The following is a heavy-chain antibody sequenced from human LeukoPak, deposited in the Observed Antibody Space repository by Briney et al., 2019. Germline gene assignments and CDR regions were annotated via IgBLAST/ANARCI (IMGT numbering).Heavy chain of an antibody. J-gene: IGHJ4*02. CDR2: IYSSGST. V-gene: IGHV4-59*01. Sequence: PSETLSPTCTVSGGSISRYHWSWVRQPPGKGLEWIGYIYSSGSTNYNPSLKSRVTISLDTSKNEFSLRLSSVTAADTAMYYCARQDYTTGWYFLDQWGQGTLVTVSS. D-gene: IGHD6-19*01. CDR3: ARQDYTTGWYFLDQ. CDR1: GGSISRYH.